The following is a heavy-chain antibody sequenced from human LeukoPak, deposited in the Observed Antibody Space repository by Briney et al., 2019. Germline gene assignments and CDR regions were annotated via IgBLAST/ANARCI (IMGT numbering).Heavy chain of an antibody. CDR1: GLTFSKYS. J-gene: IGHJ5*01. V-gene: IGHV3-48*04. Sequence: GGSLRLSCAASGLTFSKYSMTWVRQAPGKGLEWVSFIDTSSTTMYYTDSVEGRFTISRDNAENSLYLQMNSLKVEDTARYYCARDNWVDCWGQGTLVTVSS. CDR2: IDTSSTTM. CDR3: ARDNWVDC.